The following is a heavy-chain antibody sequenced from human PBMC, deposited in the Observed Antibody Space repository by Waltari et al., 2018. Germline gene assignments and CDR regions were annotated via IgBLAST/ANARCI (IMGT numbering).Heavy chain of an antibody. Sequence: QVQLQESGPGLVKPSETLSLTCAVSGYSISRGYYWGWIRQPPGKGVEWIGSIYHSGSTYYNPSLKSRVTISVDTSKNQFSLKLSSVTAADTAVYYCARVGSTVTHSFFDYWGQGTLVTVSS. CDR3: ARVGSTVTHSFFDY. D-gene: IGHD4-17*01. CDR1: GYSISRGYY. J-gene: IGHJ4*02. V-gene: IGHV4-38-2*01. CDR2: IYHSGST.